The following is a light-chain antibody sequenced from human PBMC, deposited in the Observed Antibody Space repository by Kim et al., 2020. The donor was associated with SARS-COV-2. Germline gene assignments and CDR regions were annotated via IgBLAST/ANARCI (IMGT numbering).Light chain of an antibody. J-gene: IGLJ2*01. CDR1: RSDVGAYNY. V-gene: IGLV2-8*01. CDR3: SSYGGSHNFV. CDR2: EVS. Sequence: GQSVTISCTGTRSDVGAYNYVSWFRQYPGKAPKLIIYEVSKRPSGVPDRFSGSKSGNTASLTVSGLQAEDEADYHCSSYGGSHNFVFGGGTQLTVL.